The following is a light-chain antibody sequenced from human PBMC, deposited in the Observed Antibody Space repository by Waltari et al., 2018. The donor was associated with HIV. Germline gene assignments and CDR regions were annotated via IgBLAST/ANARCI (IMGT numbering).Light chain of an antibody. CDR3: QPYYSTPLP. CDR2: WAS. CDR1: QSVLYSSNNKNY. J-gene: IGKJ4*01. Sequence: DIVMTQSPDSLAVSLGERATSNCKSSQSVLYSSNNKNYLAWYQQKPGQPPKLLIYWASTRSSAVPDRFIGSGSGTDFTLTISSLQADDVAVYYCQPYYSTPLPFGGGTKVAL. V-gene: IGKV4-1*01.